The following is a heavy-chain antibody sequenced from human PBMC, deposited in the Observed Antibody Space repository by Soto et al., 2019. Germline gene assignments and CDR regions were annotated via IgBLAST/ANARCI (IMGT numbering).Heavy chain of an antibody. J-gene: IGHJ4*02. CDR3: ARHYTSSWYSDY. CDR2: IYPGDSDT. CDR1: GYSFPSHW. V-gene: IGHV5-51*01. D-gene: IGHD6-13*01. Sequence: GESLKISCKGSGYSFPSHWIGWVRQMPGKGLEWMGIIYPGDSDTRYSPSFQGQVTISADKSISTAYLQWSRLKASDTAMYYCARHYTSSWYSDYWGQGTLVTVSS.